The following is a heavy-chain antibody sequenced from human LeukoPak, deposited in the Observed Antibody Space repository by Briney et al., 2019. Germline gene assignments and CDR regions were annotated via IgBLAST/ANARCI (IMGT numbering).Heavy chain of an antibody. V-gene: IGHV3-23*01. CDR3: AKDVLARYSSIWYYFDY. CDR1: GFTFSSYA. Sequence: GGSLRLSCAASGFTFSSYAMRWLRQAPGKGLEWVSAISSSGGSTYYADSVKGRFTISRDNSRNTLYLQMNSLRAEDTAVYYCAKDVLARYSSIWYYFDYWGQGILVTVSS. CDR2: ISSSGGST. D-gene: IGHD6-13*01. J-gene: IGHJ4*02.